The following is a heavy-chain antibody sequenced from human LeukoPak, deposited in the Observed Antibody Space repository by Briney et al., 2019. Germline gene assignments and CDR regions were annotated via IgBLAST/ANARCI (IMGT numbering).Heavy chain of an antibody. CDR3: AAERGYCSSTSCYAEDYYYYYGMDV. J-gene: IGHJ6*01. V-gene: IGHV1-58*02. Sequence: GTSVKVSCKASGFTFTSSAMQWVRQARGQRLEWIGWIVVGSGNTNYAQKFQEGVTITRDMSTSTAYMELSSLRSEDTAVYYCAAERGYCSSTSCYAEDYYYYYGMDVWGQGTTVTVSS. CDR2: IVVGSGNT. CDR1: GFTFTSSA. D-gene: IGHD2-2*01.